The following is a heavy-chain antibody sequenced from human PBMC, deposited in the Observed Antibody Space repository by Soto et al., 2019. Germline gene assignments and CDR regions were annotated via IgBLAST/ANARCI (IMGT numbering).Heavy chain of an antibody. CDR1: GGTFSSYA. J-gene: IGHJ6*02. CDR2: TIPIFGTA. V-gene: IGHV1-69*01. Sequence: QVQLVQSGAEVKKPGSSVKVSCKASGGTFSSYAISWVRQAPGQGLEWMGGTIPIFGTANYAQKFQGRVTITADESTSTAYMELSSLRSEDTAVYYCARALGVVVPAAISYGMDVWGQGTTVTVSS. CDR3: ARALGVVVPAAISYGMDV. D-gene: IGHD2-2*02.